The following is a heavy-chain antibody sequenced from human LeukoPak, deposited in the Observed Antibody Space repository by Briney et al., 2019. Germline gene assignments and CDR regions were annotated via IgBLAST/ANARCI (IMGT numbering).Heavy chain of an antibody. CDR1: GFTFSSYG. V-gene: IGHV3-30*18. Sequence: GGSLRLSCAASGFTFSSYGMNWVRQAPGKGLEWVAVISYDGSNKYYADSVKGRFTISRDNSKNTLYLQMNSLRAEDTAVYYCAKGSEYILFVYWGQGTLVTVSS. CDR3: AKGSEYILFVY. CDR2: ISYDGSNK. D-gene: IGHD1-1*01. J-gene: IGHJ4*02.